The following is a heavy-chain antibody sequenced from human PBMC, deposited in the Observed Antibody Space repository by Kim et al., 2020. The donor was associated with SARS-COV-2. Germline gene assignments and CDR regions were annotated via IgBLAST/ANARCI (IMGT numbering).Heavy chain of an antibody. CDR2: INHSGST. V-gene: IGHV4-34*01. CDR3: ARGYYDSSGYYPSSDFDY. Sequence: SETLSLTCAVYGGSFSGYYWSWIRQPPGKGLEWIGEINHSGSTNYNPSLKSRVTISVDTSKNQFSLKLSSVTAADTAVYYCARGYYDSSGYYPSSDFDYWGQGTLVTVSS. J-gene: IGHJ4*02. CDR1: GGSFSGYY. D-gene: IGHD3-22*01.